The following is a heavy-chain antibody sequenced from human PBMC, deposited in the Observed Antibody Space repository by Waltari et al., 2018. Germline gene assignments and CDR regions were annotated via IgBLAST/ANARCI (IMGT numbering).Heavy chain of an antibody. V-gene: IGHV5-51*01. Sequence: EVQLVQSGAEVKKPGESLKISCKGSGYSFTSYWIGWVRQMHGKGLEWMGIIYPGDSDTRYSPSFQGQVTISADKSISTAYLQWSSLKASDTAMYYCARLLYYYGSGSYPNWFDPWGQGTLVTVSS. CDR3: ARLLYYYGSGSYPNWFDP. CDR2: IYPGDSDT. CDR1: GYSFTSYW. D-gene: IGHD3-10*01. J-gene: IGHJ5*02.